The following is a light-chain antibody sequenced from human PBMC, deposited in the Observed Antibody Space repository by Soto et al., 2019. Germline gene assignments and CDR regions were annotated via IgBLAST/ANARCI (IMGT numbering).Light chain of an antibody. J-gene: IGLJ1*01. CDR1: SSDVGAYNY. V-gene: IGLV2-14*01. Sequence: QSALTQPASVSGSPGQSITISCTGTSSDVGAYNYVSWYQHHPDKAPKLIIYEVTNRPSGVSNRFSGSKSGDTASLTISGLRAEDEADYYCSSYTSSTDYVFGTGTKLTVL. CDR3: SSYTSSTDYV. CDR2: EVT.